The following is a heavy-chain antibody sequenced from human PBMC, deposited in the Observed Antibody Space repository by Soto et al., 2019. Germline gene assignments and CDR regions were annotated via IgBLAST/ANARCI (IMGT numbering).Heavy chain of an antibody. CDR2: IYYSGST. D-gene: IGHD1-26*01. CDR3: ARHSATYYDFDY. V-gene: IGHV4-59*08. J-gene: IGHJ4*02. Sequence: SETLSLTCTVSGGSISSYYWSWIRQPPGKGLEWIGYIYYSGSTNYNPSLKSRVTISVDTSKNQFSLKLSSVTAADTAVYYCARHSATYYDFDYWGQGTLVTVSS. CDR1: GGSISSYY.